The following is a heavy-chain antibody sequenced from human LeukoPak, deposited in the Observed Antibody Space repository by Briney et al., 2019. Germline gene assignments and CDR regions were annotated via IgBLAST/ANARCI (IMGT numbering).Heavy chain of an antibody. D-gene: IGHD3-10*01. CDR2: IKSTSSGGKT. V-gene: IGHV3-15*01. CDR3: TTVQFARTMSLDY. J-gene: IGHJ4*02. CDR1: RFTYRNDR. Sequence: SVPLSRGATRFTYRNDRKRWVRQPRAKGGAGVGRIKSTSSGGKTYYAEPVKGRFTISRDDSKNLLYLQMNSLKTEDTAVYYCTTVQFARTMSLDYWGQGSLVTVSS.